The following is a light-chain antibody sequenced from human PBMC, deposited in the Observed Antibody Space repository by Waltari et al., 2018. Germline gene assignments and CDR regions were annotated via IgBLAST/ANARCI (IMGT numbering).Light chain of an antibody. CDR2: GI. V-gene: IGLV1-36*01. CDR1: NNNIGTYV. J-gene: IGLJ3*02. Sequence: QSALNQEASVSGTVGQKVTLSCTGNNNNIGTYVVGWYQQISHVPPKSVMFGISLPSGIPDRFSGSKSGTTASRTISGLQPEDEGDYFCSTWDHSLNGRVFGGGTKLTVL. CDR3: STWDHSLNGRV.